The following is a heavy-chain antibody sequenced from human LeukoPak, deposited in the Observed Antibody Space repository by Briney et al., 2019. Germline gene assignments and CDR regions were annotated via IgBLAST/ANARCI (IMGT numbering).Heavy chain of an antibody. CDR1: GGSISSYY. V-gene: IGHV4-59*01. J-gene: IGHJ4*02. Sequence: PSETLSLTCTVSGGSISSYYWSWIRQPPGKGLEWIGYIYYSGSTNYNPSLKSRVTISVDTSKNQFSLKLSSVTAADTAVYYCARAPSGWYIGFLDYWGQGTLVTVSS. D-gene: IGHD6-19*01. CDR2: IYYSGST. CDR3: ARAPSGWYIGFLDY.